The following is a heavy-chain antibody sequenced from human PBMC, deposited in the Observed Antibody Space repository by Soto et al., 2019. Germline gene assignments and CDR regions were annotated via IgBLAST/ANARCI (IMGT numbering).Heavy chain of an antibody. CDR2: ISYDGSNK. J-gene: IGHJ4*02. V-gene: IGHV3-30*18. D-gene: IGHD5-12*01. Sequence: LRLSCAASGFTFSSYGMHWVRQAPGKGLEWVAVISYDGSNKYYADSVKGRFTISRDNSKNTLYLQMNSLRAEDTAVYYCAKDRLEMATIGYFDYWGQGTLVTVSS. CDR3: AKDRLEMATIGYFDY. CDR1: GFTFSSYG.